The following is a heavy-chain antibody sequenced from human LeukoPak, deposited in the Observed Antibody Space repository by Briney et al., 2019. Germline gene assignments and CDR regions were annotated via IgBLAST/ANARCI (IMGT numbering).Heavy chain of an antibody. D-gene: IGHD6-19*01. Sequence: SETLSLTCGVYGESFSGYYWSWIRQPPGKGLEWIGDINHSGSTNYNPSLKSRLTMSVDMSKNQFSLKLSSVTAADTAVYYCAGGLAVAADAFDIWGQGTMVTVSS. J-gene: IGHJ3*02. CDR1: GESFSGYY. CDR3: AGGLAVAADAFDI. V-gene: IGHV4-34*10. CDR2: INHSGST.